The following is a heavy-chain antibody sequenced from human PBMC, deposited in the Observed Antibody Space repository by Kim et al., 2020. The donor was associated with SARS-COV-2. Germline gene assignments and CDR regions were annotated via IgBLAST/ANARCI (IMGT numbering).Heavy chain of an antibody. D-gene: IGHD3-10*01. J-gene: IGHJ4*02. CDR3: AREAAIGSYYLHI. CDR1: GGSFSDHQ. CDR2: INHSGTT. V-gene: IGHV4-34*01. Sequence: SETLSLTCAVYGGSFSDHQWTWVRQSPGKGLEWIGEINHSGTTNYNPSLKSRLTISVDASKNQFSLKLTSITAADTALYFCAREAAIGSYYLHIWGRGTLVTVSS.